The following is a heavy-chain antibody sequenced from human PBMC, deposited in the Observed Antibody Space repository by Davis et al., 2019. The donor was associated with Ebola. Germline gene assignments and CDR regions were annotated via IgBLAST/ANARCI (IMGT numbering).Heavy chain of an antibody. V-gene: IGHV3-7*01. Sequence: GESLKISCAASGFTFSSYWMSWVRQAPGKGLEWVANIKQDGSEKYYVDSVKGRFTISRDNAKNSLYLQMNSLRAEDTAVYYCARDYYQMAYYYYDMDVWGKGTTVTVSS. CDR2: IKQDGSEK. J-gene: IGHJ6*04. CDR1: GFTFSSYW. CDR3: ARDYYQMAYYYYDMDV. D-gene: IGHD3-10*01.